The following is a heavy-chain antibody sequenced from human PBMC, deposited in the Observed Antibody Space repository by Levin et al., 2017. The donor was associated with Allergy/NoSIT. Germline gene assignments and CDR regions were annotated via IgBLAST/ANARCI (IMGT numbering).Heavy chain of an antibody. D-gene: IGHD4-11*01. Sequence: GESLKISCKGSGYSFTSYWIGWVRQMPGKGLEWMGIIYPGDSDTRYSPSFQGQVTISADKSISTAYLQWSSLKASDTAMYYCARVPSVYYYYYGMDVWGQGTTVTVSS. V-gene: IGHV5-51*01. J-gene: IGHJ6*02. CDR1: GYSFTSYW. CDR3: ARVPSVYYYYYGMDV. CDR2: IYPGDSDT.